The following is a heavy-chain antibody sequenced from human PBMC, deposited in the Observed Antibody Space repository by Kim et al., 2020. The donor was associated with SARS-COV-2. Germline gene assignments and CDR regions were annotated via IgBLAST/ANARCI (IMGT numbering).Heavy chain of an antibody. CDR3: ARDGGRYSGYFL. J-gene: IGHJ4*02. V-gene: IGHV1-46*01. D-gene: IGHD5-12*01. Sequence: SYAKKFQGRVTMTRDTATSTVYMERSSLRSEDTAVYYCARDGGRYSGYFLWGQGTLVTVSS.